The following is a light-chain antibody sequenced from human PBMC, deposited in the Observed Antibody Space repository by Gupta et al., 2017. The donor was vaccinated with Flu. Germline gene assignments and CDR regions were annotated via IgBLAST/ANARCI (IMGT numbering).Light chain of an antibody. Sequence: DIVLTQSPGTMSLSPGERATLSCRASQNVFNNYLAWYQQRPGQAPRLLIYGASSRATGIPDRFFGSGSGTDFTLTISRLEPDDFALYYCQQYGTSSGTFGPGTKVEIK. V-gene: IGKV3-20*01. CDR2: GAS. CDR3: QQYGTSSGT. CDR1: QNVFNNY. J-gene: IGKJ1*01.